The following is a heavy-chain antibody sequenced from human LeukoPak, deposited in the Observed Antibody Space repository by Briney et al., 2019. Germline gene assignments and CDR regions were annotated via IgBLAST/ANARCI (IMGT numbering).Heavy chain of an antibody. J-gene: IGHJ3*02. CDR2: ISAYNGNT. Sequence: ASVKVSCKASGYTFTSYGISWVRRAPGQGLEWMGWISAYNGNTNYAQKLQGRVTMTTDTSTSTAYMELRSLRSDDTAVYYCARDTITMIVVAAFDIWGQGTMVTVSS. CDR3: ARDTITMIVVAAFDI. V-gene: IGHV1-18*01. D-gene: IGHD3-22*01. CDR1: GYTFTSYG.